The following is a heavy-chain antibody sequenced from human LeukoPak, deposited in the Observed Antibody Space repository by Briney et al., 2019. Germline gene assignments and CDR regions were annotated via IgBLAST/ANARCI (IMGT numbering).Heavy chain of an antibody. CDR3: ARQGEVATIVS. Sequence: SETLSLTCTVSGASISSSTNFWVWIRQPPGKGLEWIASISYSGSTHYTPSLKSRVTISVDTSKNQFSLKLSSVTAADTAVYYCARQGEVATIVSWGQGTLVTVSS. V-gene: IGHV4-39*01. CDR2: ISYSGST. J-gene: IGHJ4*02. CDR1: GASISSSTNF. D-gene: IGHD5-12*01.